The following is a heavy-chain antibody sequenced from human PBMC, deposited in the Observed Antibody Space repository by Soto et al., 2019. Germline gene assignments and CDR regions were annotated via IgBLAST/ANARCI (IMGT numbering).Heavy chain of an antibody. CDR1: GGTFSSYA. V-gene: IGHV1-69*13. CDR2: IIPIFGTA. CDR3: AKSGSYLRLTFDI. Sequence: SVKVSCKASGGTFSSYAISCVRQAPGQGLEWMGGIIPIFGTANYAQKFQGRVTITADESTSTAYMELSSLRSEDTAVYYCAKSGSYLRLTFDIWGQGTMVTVSS. D-gene: IGHD1-26*01. J-gene: IGHJ3*02.